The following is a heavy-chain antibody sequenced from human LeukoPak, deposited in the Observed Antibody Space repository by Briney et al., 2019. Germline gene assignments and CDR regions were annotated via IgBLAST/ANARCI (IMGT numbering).Heavy chain of an antibody. D-gene: IGHD4-23*01. J-gene: IGHJ5*02. CDR1: GGSISSYY. CDR2: IYYSGST. CDR3: ARGNGGNSSPFDP. V-gene: IGHV4-59*13. Sequence: SETLSLTCTVSGGSISSYYWSWLRQPPGKGLEWFGYIYYSGSTNYNPSLKSRVTISVDTSKNQFSLKLSSVTAAVTAVYYCARGNGGNSSPFDPWGQGTLVTVSS.